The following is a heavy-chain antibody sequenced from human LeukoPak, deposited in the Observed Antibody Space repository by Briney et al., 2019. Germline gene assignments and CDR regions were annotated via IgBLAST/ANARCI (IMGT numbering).Heavy chain of an antibody. Sequence: SETLSLTCAVYNGSFSDYYWSWIRQPPGKGLEWIGEISHSGITYYNPSLMSRVTISVDTSKNQFSLKLSSVTAADTAVYYCARGRRDTAMIIYYYYYYMDVWGKGTTVTISS. D-gene: IGHD5-18*01. CDR1: NGSFSDYY. CDR3: ARGRRDTAMIIYYYYYYMDV. J-gene: IGHJ6*03. V-gene: IGHV4-34*01. CDR2: ISHSGIT.